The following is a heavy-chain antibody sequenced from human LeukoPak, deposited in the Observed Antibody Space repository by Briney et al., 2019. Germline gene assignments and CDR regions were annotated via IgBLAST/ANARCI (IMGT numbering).Heavy chain of an antibody. D-gene: IGHD1-26*01. CDR3: ARDRGGATYDY. Sequence: GGSLRLSCAASGFTVSSNYMSWVRQAPGKGLEWVSVIYSGGSTYYADSMKGRFTISRDNSKNTLYLQMNSLRAEDTAVYYCARDRGGATYDYWGQGTLVTVSS. CDR1: GFTVSSNY. CDR2: IYSGGST. V-gene: IGHV3-53*05. J-gene: IGHJ4*02.